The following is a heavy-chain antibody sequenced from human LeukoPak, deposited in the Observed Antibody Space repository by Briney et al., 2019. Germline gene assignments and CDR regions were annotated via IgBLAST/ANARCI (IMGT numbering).Heavy chain of an antibody. V-gene: IGHV1-2*06. CDR1: GYTFTGYY. Sequence: ASVKVSCKASGYTFTGYYMHWVRQAPGQGLEWMGRINPNSGGTNYAQKFQGRVTMTRDTPISTAYMELSRLRSDDTAVYYCARVLAYGGHPFDYWGQGTLVTVSS. J-gene: IGHJ4*02. D-gene: IGHD4/OR15-4a*01. CDR3: ARVLAYGGHPFDY. CDR2: INPNSGGT.